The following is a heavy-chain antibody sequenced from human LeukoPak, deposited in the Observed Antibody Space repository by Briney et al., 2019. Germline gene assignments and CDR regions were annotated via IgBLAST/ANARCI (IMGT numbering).Heavy chain of an antibody. J-gene: IGHJ5*02. CDR1: GDSISSNTW. V-gene: IGHV4-4*02. CDR3: ATLDILNDWSDP. D-gene: IGHD3-9*01. CDR2: IYRSGST. Sequence: SETLSLTRAVSGDSISSNTWWSWVRPPPNKGLEWIGEIYRSGSTNYNPSLKSRVSMSIDRSKNQFSLKLSSVTAADTAVYYCATLDILNDWSDPWGQGTLVTVSS.